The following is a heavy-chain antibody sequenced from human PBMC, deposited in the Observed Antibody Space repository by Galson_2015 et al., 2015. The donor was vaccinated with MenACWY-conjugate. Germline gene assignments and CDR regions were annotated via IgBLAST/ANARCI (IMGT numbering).Heavy chain of an antibody. D-gene: IGHD2-2*01. CDR2: MSYDGTIQ. CDR3: ASAYCRSSSTSTCTNHFQY. J-gene: IGHJ1*01. Sequence: SLRLSCAASGFTFSICAVHWVRQAPGKGLEWVAVMSYDGTIQYYADSVKGRFTISRDNSKNTLSLQMNSLRAEDTAVYYCASAYCRSSSTSTCTNHFQYWGQGTLVTVSS. CDR1: GFTFSICA. V-gene: IGHV3-30*01.